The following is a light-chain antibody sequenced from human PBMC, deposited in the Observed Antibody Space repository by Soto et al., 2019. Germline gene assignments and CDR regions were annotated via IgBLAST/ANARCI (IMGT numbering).Light chain of an antibody. V-gene: IGKV3-20*01. CDR1: QSVSSN. Sequence: EIVLTQSPTILSVSPGERATLSCRASQSVSSNLAWYQQKPGQAPRLLIYGVYTRAPGIPARFSGSGSGTDFTLTISRLEPEDFAVYYCQQYGSPPITFGQGTRLEIK. CDR3: QQYGSPPIT. J-gene: IGKJ5*01. CDR2: GVY.